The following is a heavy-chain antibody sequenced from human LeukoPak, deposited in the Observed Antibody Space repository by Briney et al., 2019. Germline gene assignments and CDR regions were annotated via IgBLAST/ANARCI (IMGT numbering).Heavy chain of an antibody. CDR1: GGTFSSYA. CDR2: IIPIFGTA. V-gene: IGHV1-69*13. Sequence: SVKVSCKASGGTFSSYAISWVRQAPGQGLEWMGGIIPIFGTANYAQKSQGRVTITADESTSTAYMELSSLRSEDTAVYYCAREGCSTTSCYLRAFDIWGQGTMVTVSS. CDR3: AREGCSTTSCYLRAFDI. D-gene: IGHD2-2*01. J-gene: IGHJ3*02.